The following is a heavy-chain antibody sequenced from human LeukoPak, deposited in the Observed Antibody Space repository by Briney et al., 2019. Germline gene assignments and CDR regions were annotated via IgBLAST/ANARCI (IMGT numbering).Heavy chain of an antibody. J-gene: IGHJ4*02. CDR3: ASQGGRRGYSYDSY. Sequence: ASVKVSCKVSGYTLTELFMHWVRQAPGKGLEWMGGFDPEDGETIYAQKFQGRVTMTEDTSTDTAYMELSSLRSEDTAVYYCASQGGRRGYSYDSYWGQGTLVTVSS. CDR2: FDPEDGET. D-gene: IGHD5-18*01. V-gene: IGHV1-24*01. CDR1: GYTLTELF.